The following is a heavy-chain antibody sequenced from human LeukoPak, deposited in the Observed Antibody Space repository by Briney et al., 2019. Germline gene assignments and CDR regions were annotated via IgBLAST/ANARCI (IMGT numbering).Heavy chain of an antibody. CDR1: GGSISSSSYY. J-gene: IGHJ4*02. D-gene: IGHD5/OR15-5a*01. Sequence: SETLSLTCTVSGGSISSSSYYWGWIRQPPGKGLEWIGSINYSGSTYYNPSLKSRVTISVDTSKNQFSLKLSSVTAADTAVYYCAGQYTVYDPFDQWGQGTLVTVSS. V-gene: IGHV4-39*01. CDR3: AGQYTVYDPFDQ. CDR2: INYSGST.